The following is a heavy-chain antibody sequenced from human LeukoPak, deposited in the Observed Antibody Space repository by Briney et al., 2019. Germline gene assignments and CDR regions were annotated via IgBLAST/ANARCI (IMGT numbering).Heavy chain of an antibody. CDR3: ARGPDDYGDSGYFDY. CDR1: GGSISSYY. V-gene: IGHV4-4*07. J-gene: IGHJ4*02. CDR2: IYTSGST. D-gene: IGHD4-17*01. Sequence: PSETLSLTCTVSGGSISSYYWSWIPQPAGKGLDWIGRIYTSGSTNYNPSLKSRVTMSVDTSKNQFSLKLSSVTAADTAVYYCARGPDDYGDSGYFDYWGQGTLVTVSS.